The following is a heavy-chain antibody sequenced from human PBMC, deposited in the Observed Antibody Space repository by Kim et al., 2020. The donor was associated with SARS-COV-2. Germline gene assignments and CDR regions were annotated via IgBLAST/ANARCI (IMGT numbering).Heavy chain of an antibody. J-gene: IGHJ6*03. Sequence: GGSLRLSCAASGFTFSSCSMNWVRQAPGKGLEWVSSISSSSGDIYYADSVKGRCTISRDNPKNSLYLQMNSLRAEDTAVYYCARDSGSSVPYYYYYMDFCGDRTTV. CDR2: ISSSSGDI. V-gene: IGHV3-21*01. CDR1: GFTFSSCS. D-gene: IGHD2-2*01. CDR3: ARDSGSSVPYYYYYMDF.